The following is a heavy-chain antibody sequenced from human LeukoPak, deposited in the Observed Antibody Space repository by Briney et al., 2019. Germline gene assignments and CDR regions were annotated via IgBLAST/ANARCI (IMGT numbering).Heavy chain of an antibody. CDR2: IYSTGIT. J-gene: IGHJ5*02. V-gene: IGHV4-4*07. CDR3: ARPQSGLGWFDP. Sequence: PSETLSLTCTVSGGSINTYCWSWIRQPAGKGLEWIGRIYSTGITTYNPSLKGRVTMSVDTSKNQFSLKLSSVTAADTAVYYCARPQSGLGWFDPWGQGILVTVSS. CDR1: GGSINTYC.